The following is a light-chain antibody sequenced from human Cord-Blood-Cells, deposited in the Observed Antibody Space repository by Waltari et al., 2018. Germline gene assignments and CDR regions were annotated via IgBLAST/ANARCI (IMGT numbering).Light chain of an antibody. CDR3: AAWDDSLNGPV. J-gene: IGLJ3*02. Sequence: QSLLTQPPSASGTPGQRVTISCSGSSSHIGRNTVTWYQQLPGPAPKLLIYSNTKRPSGVPGRFSGSKSGPSASLAISGLQAEDEADYYCAAWDDSLNGPVFGGGTKLTVL. CDR1: SSHIGRNT. V-gene: IGLV1-44*01. CDR2: SNT.